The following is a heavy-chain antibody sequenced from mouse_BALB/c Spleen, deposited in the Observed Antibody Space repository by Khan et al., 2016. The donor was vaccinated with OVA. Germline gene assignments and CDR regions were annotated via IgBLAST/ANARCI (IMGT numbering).Heavy chain of an antibody. Sequence: QLQQPGPELMKPGASVKISCKASGYSFTSYYIHWVKQSHGKSLEWIGYVDPFNGGTSYNQKFKGKATLTVDKSSSTAYMHLSSLTSEDSAVYYCTRHGYVAWFAYWGQGTLVTVSA. J-gene: IGHJ3*01. CDR1: GYSFTSYY. CDR2: VDPFNGGT. CDR3: TRHGYVAWFAY. D-gene: IGHD2-2*01. V-gene: IGHV1S135*01.